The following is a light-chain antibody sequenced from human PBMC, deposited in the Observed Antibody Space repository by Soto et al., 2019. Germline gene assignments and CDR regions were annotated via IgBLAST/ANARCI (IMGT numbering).Light chain of an antibody. V-gene: IGKV3-11*01. J-gene: IGKJ5*01. CDR3: HQRSTWPT. CDR2: DAS. Sequence: VVSLSPGTLSLSPGDRAPLSCRASQTLRSGYLAWYQHKPGQAPRLLIYDASVRATGTPARFSGSGSGTAFTLTISSLEPEDFALYYCHQRSTWPTFGQGTRLEIK. CDR1: QTLRSGY.